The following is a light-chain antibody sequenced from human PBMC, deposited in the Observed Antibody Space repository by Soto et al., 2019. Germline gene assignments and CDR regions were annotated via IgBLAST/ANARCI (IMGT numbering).Light chain of an antibody. CDR2: KVT. V-gene: IGLV2-14*01. CDR1: SSDVGSYNY. CDR3: SSYTSSNTYV. J-gene: IGLJ1*01. Sequence: QSALTQPASVSGSPGQSITISCTGTSSDVGSYNYVSWYQQHPDKGLKIMIYKVTNRPSGVSSSFYGSKYGNTASLTISGLQAEDEADYYCSSYTSSNTYVFGTGTKVTVL.